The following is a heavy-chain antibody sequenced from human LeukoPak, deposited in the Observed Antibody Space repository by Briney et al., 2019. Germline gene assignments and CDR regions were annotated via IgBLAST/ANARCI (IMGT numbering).Heavy chain of an antibody. Sequence: SETLSLTCTVSGGAISTYYWSWIRQPPGKGLEWICYICNSGNTKYSPYLKSRVTISVDTSKNQLYLRLISLTAADTAVYYCARATMASYYYSLDVWGKGTTVTVSS. CDR3: ARATMASYYYSLDV. V-gene: IGHV4-59*01. CDR1: GGAISTYY. CDR2: ICNSGNT. J-gene: IGHJ6*03. D-gene: IGHD5-24*01.